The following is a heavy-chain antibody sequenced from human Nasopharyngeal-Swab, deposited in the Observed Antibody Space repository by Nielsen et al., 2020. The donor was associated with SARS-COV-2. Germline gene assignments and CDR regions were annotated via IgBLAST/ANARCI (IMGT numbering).Heavy chain of an antibody. Sequence: SETLSLTCTVSGGSISSYYWSWIRQPPGKGLEWIGYIYYGGSTNYNPSLKSRVTISVDTSKNQFSLKLTSVTAADTAVYYCASNSTSWYGSAFDIWGQGTMVTVSS. D-gene: IGHD2-2*01. J-gene: IGHJ3*02. CDR1: GGSISSYY. V-gene: IGHV4-59*01. CDR3: ASNSTSWYGSAFDI. CDR2: IYYGGST.